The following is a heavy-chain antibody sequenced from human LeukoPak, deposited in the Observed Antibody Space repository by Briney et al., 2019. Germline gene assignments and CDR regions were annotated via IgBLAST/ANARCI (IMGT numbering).Heavy chain of an antibody. CDR1: GFNFDRYT. CDR3: AKGRPTELGYCGRSICADWYFDL. J-gene: IGHJ2*01. V-gene: IGHV3-43*01. Sequence: GGSLRLSCATSGFNFDRYTIHWVRQAPGKGLEWVSLAGWAGGTTFYSDSVRGRFTISRDNSKNTLYLQMSSLRVEDTAVYYCAKGRPTELGYCGRSICADWYFDLWGRGTLLTVSS. CDR2: AGWAGGTT. D-gene: IGHD2-2*01.